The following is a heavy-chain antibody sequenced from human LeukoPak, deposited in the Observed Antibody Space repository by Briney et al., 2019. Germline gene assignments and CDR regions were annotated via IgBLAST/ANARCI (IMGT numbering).Heavy chain of an antibody. CDR2: IKQDGSEK. CDR1: GFTFSSYW. J-gene: IGHJ3*02. Sequence: GGSLRLSCAASGFTFSSYWMSWVRQAPGEGLEWVANIKQDGSEKYYVDSVKGRFTISRDNAKNSLYLQMNSLRAEDTAVYYCASEMTTPAFDIWGQGTMVTVSS. CDR3: ASEMTTPAFDI. V-gene: IGHV3-7*01. D-gene: IGHD4-17*01.